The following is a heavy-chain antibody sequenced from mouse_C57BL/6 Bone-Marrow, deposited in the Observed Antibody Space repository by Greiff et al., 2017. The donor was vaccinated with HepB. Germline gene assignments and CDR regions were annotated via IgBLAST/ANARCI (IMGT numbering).Heavy chain of an antibody. CDR3: ARERGWLLPMDY. D-gene: IGHD2-3*01. Sequence: VKLQESGAELARPGASVKLSCKASGYTFTSYGISWVKQRTGQGLEWIGEIYPRSGNTYYNEKFKGKATLTADKSSSTAYMELRSLTSEDSAVYFCARERGWLLPMDYWGQGTSVTVSS. CDR1: GYTFTSYG. CDR2: IYPRSGNT. J-gene: IGHJ4*01. V-gene: IGHV1-81*01.